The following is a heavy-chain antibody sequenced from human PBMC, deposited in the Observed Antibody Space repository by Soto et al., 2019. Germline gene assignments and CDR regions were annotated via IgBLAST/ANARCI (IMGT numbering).Heavy chain of an antibody. V-gene: IGHV4-30-2*01. Sequence: QLQLQESGSGLVKPSQTLSLTCAVSGGSISSGGYSWSWIRQPPGKGLEWIGYIYHSGSTYYNPSPKSRVSRSVDRANTQFSLNLSSVAAAATAVYYCARAPDYWGQGTLVTVSS. CDR1: GGSISSGGYS. J-gene: IGHJ4*02. CDR3: ARAPDY. CDR2: IYHSGST.